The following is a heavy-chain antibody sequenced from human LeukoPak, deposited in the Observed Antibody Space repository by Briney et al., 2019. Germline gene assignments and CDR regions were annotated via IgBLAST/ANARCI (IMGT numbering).Heavy chain of an antibody. CDR2: IKQDGSEK. J-gene: IGHJ4*02. Sequence: GESLRLSCAASGFTFSSYWMSWVRQAPGKGLEWVANIKQDGSEKYYVDSEKGRFTISRNNAKNSLYLQMNSLRAEDTAVYYCASSSSGYYYPDYWGQGTLVTVSS. CDR3: ASSSSGYYYPDY. D-gene: IGHD3-22*01. V-gene: IGHV3-7*01. CDR1: GFTFSSYW.